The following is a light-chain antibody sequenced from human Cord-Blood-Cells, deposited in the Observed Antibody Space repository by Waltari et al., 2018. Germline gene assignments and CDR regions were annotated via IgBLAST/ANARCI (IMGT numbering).Light chain of an antibody. Sequence: QSALTRPRSVSGSPGQSVTISCTGPRRDVGGYNLFSWYQQHPGKAPKLMIYDVSKRPSGVPDRFSGSKSGNTASLTISGLQAEDEADYYCCSYAGSYIWVFGGGTKLTVL. J-gene: IGLJ3*02. CDR2: DVS. CDR1: RRDVGGYNL. CDR3: CSYAGSYIWV. V-gene: IGLV2-11*01.